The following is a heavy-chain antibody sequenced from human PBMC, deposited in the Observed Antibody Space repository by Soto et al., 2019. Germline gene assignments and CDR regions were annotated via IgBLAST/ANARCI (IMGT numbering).Heavy chain of an antibody. Sequence: EVQVLESGGGLVQPGGSLRLSCAASGFTFSSYALTWIRQAPGKGLEWVSAITGSGDYTYYADSAKGRFTISRDNSKNTRDLLMNSLRAEDTAVYYCAKGSRSSYPYYLDYWGQGTLVTGSS. CDR3: AKGSRSSYPYYLDY. V-gene: IGHV3-23*01. CDR1: GFTFSSYA. D-gene: IGHD3-10*01. J-gene: IGHJ4*02. CDR2: ITGSGDYT.